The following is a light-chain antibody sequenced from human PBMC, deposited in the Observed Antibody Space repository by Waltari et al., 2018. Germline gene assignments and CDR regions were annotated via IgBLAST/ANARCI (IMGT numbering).Light chain of an antibody. CDR3: QSADSSGNVV. V-gene: IGLV3-25*03. CDR2: KDS. Sequence: SFELTQPPSVSVSPGQTARITCSGDALPNQYAFCFQQKPGQAPGLVIYKDSERPSGIPERFSGSSSGTTVTLTISGVQAEDEADYYCQSADSSGNVVFGGGTKLTVL. J-gene: IGLJ2*01. CDR1: ALPNQY.